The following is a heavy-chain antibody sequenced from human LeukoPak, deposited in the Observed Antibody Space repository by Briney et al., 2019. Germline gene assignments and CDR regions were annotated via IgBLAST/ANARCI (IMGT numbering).Heavy chain of an antibody. Sequence: GGSLRLSCAASGLTLSDYAMSWFRQAPGKGLEWVSRITSGFTPHYADSVKGRLTISRDNSTNTFHLQLNSLRAEDTAVYYCAKDYSDSRVADVFFEYWGQGTLVTVSS. CDR2: ITSGFTP. CDR3: AKDYSDSRVADVFFEY. CDR1: GLTLSDYA. V-gene: IGHV3-23*01. J-gene: IGHJ4*02. D-gene: IGHD2-15*01.